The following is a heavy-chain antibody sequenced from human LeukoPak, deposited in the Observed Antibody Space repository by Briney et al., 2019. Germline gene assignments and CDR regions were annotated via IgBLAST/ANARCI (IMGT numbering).Heavy chain of an antibody. CDR2: IKQDASKI. CDR1: GFTFSNYW. V-gene: IGHV3-7*01. D-gene: IGHD6-19*01. J-gene: IGHJ4*02. CDR3: ARYLGGWSFDY. Sequence: GGSLRLSCTASGFTFSNYWMDWVRQAPGKGLEWVASIKQDASKIYYVDSVQGRFTVSRDNAKNSLYLQMNSLRVEDTAVYSCARYLGGWSFDYWGQGTLVTVSS.